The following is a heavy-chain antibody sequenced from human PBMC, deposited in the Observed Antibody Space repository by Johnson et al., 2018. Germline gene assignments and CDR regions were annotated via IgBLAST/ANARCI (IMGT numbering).Heavy chain of an antibody. CDR1: GFTFSSYG. D-gene: IGHD2-15*01. CDR2: VSYDGSNK. CDR3: AKGLHYYSYGMDV. Sequence: QVQLVESGGGVVQPGRSPRLSCEASGFTFSSYGMHWVRQAPGKGLEWVAVVSYDGSNKHYVDSVKGRFTISRDNSKNTLYLQMNSLRAEDTAVYYCAKGLHYYSYGMDVWGQGTTVTVSS. J-gene: IGHJ6*02. V-gene: IGHV3-30*18.